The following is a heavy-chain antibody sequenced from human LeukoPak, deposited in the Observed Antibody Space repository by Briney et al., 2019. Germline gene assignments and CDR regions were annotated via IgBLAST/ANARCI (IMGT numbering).Heavy chain of an antibody. CDR1: GGSFSGYY. CDR2: INHSGST. D-gene: IGHD3-22*01. Sequence: SETLSLTCAVYGGSFSGYYWSWIRQPPGKGLEWIGEINHSGSTNYNPSLKSRVTISVDTSKNQFSLKLSSVTAADTAVYYCARGGQPGRYYDSSGYYYWGQGTLVTVSS. CDR3: ARGGQPGRYYDSSGYYY. J-gene: IGHJ4*02. V-gene: IGHV4-34*01.